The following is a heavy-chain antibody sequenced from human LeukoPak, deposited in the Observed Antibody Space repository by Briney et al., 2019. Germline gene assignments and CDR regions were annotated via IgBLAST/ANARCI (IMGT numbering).Heavy chain of an antibody. Sequence: SETLSLTCAVYGGSFSGYYWSWIRQPPGKGLEWIGEINHSGSTNYNPSLKSRATISVDTSKNQFSLKLSSVTAADTAVYYCAGLNSSGQGYWGQGTLVTVSS. V-gene: IGHV4-34*01. D-gene: IGHD6-19*01. CDR2: INHSGST. CDR1: GGSFSGYY. J-gene: IGHJ4*02. CDR3: AGLNSSGQGY.